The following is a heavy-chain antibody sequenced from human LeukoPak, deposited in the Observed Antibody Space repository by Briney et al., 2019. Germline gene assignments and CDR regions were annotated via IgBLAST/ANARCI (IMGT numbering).Heavy chain of an antibody. Sequence: ASVKVSCKASGYTFSDYYMHWVRQAPGQGLEWMGWIKPNSGGTNYAQKFQGRVTMTRDTSINTAYMELSSLRSDDTAVYYCARCFDIWGQGTMVTVSS. CDR1: GYTFSDYY. CDR2: IKPNSGGT. CDR3: ARCFDI. J-gene: IGHJ3*02. V-gene: IGHV1-2*02.